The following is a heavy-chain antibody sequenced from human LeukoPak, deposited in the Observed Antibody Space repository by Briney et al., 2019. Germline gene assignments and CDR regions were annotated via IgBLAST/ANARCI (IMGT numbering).Heavy chain of an antibody. D-gene: IGHD1-26*01. CDR3: AREGGSYYSGWFDP. V-gene: IGHV1-18*01. CDR2: ISAYNGNT. J-gene: IGHJ5*02. CDR1: GYTFTSYG. Sequence: ASVKVSCKASGYTFTSYGISWVRQAPGQGLEWMGWISAYNGNTNYAQKLQGRVTMTTGTSTSTAYMELRSLRSDDTAVYYCAREGGSYYSGWFDPWGQGTLVTVSS.